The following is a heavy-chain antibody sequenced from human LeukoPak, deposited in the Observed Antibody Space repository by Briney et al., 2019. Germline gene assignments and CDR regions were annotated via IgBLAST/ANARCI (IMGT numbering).Heavy chain of an antibody. CDR2: MSGSGGST. D-gene: IGHD3-9*01. J-gene: IGHJ3*02. Sequence: GGSLRLSCAASGFTFSSYAMSWVRQAPGKGLEWVSAMSGSGGSTYYADSVKGRFTISRDNSKNTLYLQMNSLRAEDTAVYYCAKTLRYFDWLLSLDAFDIWGQGTMVTVSS. V-gene: IGHV3-23*01. CDR1: GFTFSSYA. CDR3: AKTLRYFDWLLSLDAFDI.